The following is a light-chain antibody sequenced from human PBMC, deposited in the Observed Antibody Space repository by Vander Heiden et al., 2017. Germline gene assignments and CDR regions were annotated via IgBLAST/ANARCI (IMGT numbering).Light chain of an antibody. V-gene: IGLV3-9*01. CDR2: RSN. CDR3: EEWKGSTSV. J-gene: IGLJ3*02. CDR1: NIGRTK. Sequence: SYELTQPLSVSVALRQTATITSGGNNIGRTKLFWYQPKPGKAPVVCSDRSNNRPSGIPERFFCSNSGDTATPTISRAEAEEEAYFSCEEWKGSTSVVGGGTKLTVL.